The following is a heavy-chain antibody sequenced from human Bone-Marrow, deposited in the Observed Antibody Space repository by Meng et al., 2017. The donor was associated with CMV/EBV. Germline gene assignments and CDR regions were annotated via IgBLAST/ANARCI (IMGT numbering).Heavy chain of an antibody. CDR1: GGSISSYY. D-gene: IGHD1-26*01. V-gene: IGHV4-59*01. Sequence: SETLSLTCTVSGGSISSYYWSWIRQPPGKGLEWIGYIYYSGSTNYNPSLKSRVTISVDTSKNQFALKLSSVTAADTAVYYCARHSESGSYWGYNWFDPWGQGTLVTVSS. CDR3: ARHSESGSYWGYNWFDP. CDR2: IYYSGST. J-gene: IGHJ5*02.